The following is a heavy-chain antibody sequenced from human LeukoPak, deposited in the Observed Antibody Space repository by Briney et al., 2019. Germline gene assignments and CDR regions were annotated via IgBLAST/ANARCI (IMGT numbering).Heavy chain of an antibody. V-gene: IGHV4-34*01. J-gene: IGHJ4*02. CDR3: ARGYYDSSGYPDY. D-gene: IGHD3-22*01. CDR1: GGSFSGYY. CDR2: VNHSGST. Sequence: SETLSLTCAVYGGSFSGYYWSWIRQPPGKGLEWIGEVNHSGSTNYNPSLKSRVTISVDTSKNQFSLKLSSVTAADTAVYYCARGYYDSSGYPDYWGQGTLVTASS.